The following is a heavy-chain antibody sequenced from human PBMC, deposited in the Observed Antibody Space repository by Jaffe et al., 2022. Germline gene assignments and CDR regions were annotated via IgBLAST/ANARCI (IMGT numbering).Heavy chain of an antibody. V-gene: IGHV3-30*18. CDR3: AKDNNWNYRNYYYYYMDV. D-gene: IGHD1-7*01. CDR1: GFTFSSYG. J-gene: IGHJ6*03. Sequence: QVQLVESGGGVVQPGRSLRLSCAASGFTFSSYGMHWVRQAPGKGLEWVAVISYDGSNKYYADSVKGRFTISRDNSKNTLYLQMNSLRAEDTAVYYCAKDNNWNYRNYYYYYMDVWGKGTTVTVSS. CDR2: ISYDGSNK.